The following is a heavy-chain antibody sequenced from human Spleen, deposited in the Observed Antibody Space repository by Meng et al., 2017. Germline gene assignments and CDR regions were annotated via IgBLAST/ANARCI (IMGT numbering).Heavy chain of an antibody. CDR2: IWYDGSNK. D-gene: IGHD4-17*01. CDR3: ARDGARRSVYFDL. J-gene: IGHJ2*01. V-gene: IGHV3-33*01. Sequence: GGSLRLSCAASGFTFSSYGMHWVRQAPGKGLEWVAVIWYDGSNKYYADSVKGRFTISRDNSKNTLYLQMNSLRAEDTAVYYCARDGARRSVYFDLWGRGTLVTVSS. CDR1: GFTFSSYG.